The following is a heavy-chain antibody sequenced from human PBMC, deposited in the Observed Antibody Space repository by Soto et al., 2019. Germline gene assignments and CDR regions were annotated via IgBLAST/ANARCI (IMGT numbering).Heavy chain of an antibody. V-gene: IGHV2-5*02. D-gene: IGHD5-12*01. J-gene: IGHJ4*02. CDR2: IYWDDDK. CDR3: AHSVWRGIVAEFDY. CDR1: GFSLSTSGVG. Sequence: QITLKESGPTLVKPTQTLTLTCTFSGFSLSTSGVGVGWIRQPPGKALEWLALIYWDDDKRYSPSLKSRLTIPNDTSKNQVVLTMTNMDPVDTATYFCAHSVWRGIVAEFDYWGQGTLVTVSS.